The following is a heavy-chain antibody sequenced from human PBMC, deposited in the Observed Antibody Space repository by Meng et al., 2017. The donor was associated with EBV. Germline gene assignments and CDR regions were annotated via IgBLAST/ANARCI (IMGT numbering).Heavy chain of an antibody. CDR1: GFTFSSYA. V-gene: IGHV3-30-3*01. CDR3: AGGQQWLRSPYFDY. J-gene: IGHJ4*02. D-gene: IGHD5-12*01. Sequence: GEPVESGGGVVQPGRSLRLSCPASGFTFSSYAMHWVRQAPGKGLEWGAVISYDGSNKYYADSVKGRFTISRDNSKNTLYLQMNSLRAEDTAVYYCAGGQQWLRSPYFDYWGQGTLVTVSS. CDR2: ISYDGSNK.